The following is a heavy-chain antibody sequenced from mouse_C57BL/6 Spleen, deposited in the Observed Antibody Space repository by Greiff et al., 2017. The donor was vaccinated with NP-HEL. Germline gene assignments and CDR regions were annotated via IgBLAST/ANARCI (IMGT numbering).Heavy chain of an antibody. CDR1: GFTFSDYY. CDR3: ARDGNYGWYFDV. CDR2: INYDGSST. V-gene: IGHV5-16*01. Sequence: EVMLVESEGGLVQPGSSMKLSCTASGFTFSDYYMAWVRQVPEKGLEWVANINYDGSSTYYLDSLKSRFIISRDNAKNMLYLKMSSLKSEDTATYYCARDGNYGWYFDVWGTGTTVTVSS. J-gene: IGHJ1*03. D-gene: IGHD2-1*01.